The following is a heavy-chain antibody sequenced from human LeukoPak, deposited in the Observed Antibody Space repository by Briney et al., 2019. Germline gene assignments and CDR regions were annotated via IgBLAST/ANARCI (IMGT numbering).Heavy chain of an antibody. J-gene: IGHJ6*03. D-gene: IGHD6-19*01. Sequence: GESLKISCKGSGYSFTSYWIGWVRQMPGKGLEWMGIIYPGDSDTRYSPSFQGQVTISADKSISTAYLQWSSLKASDTAMNYCARQRGSSGGFYYYYMDVWGKGTTVTVSS. CDR3: ARQRGSSGGFYYYYMDV. CDR2: IYPGDSDT. CDR1: GYSFTSYW. V-gene: IGHV5-51*01.